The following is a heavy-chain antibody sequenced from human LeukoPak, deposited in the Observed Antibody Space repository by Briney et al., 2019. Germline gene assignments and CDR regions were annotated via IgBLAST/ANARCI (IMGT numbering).Heavy chain of an antibody. V-gene: IGHV3-48*02. CDR2: ISSSSDTI. CDR3: ARDLPSGSYYTH. CDR1: GFIFSTYS. D-gene: IGHD1-26*01. Sequence: PGGSLRLSCAASGFIFSTYSMNWVRQGPEKGLEWVSYISSSSDTIYYADSVKGRFAISRDNAKNSLYLQMNSLRDEDTAVYYCARDLPSGSYYTHWGQGTLVTVSS. J-gene: IGHJ4*02.